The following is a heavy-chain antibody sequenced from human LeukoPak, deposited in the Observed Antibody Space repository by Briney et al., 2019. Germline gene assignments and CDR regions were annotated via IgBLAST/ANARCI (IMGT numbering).Heavy chain of an antibody. J-gene: IGHJ4*02. CDR2: IHASGTT. V-gene: IGHV4-4*07. CDR1: GGSISSYY. CDR3: ARDQYYYDSSGYYRFDY. D-gene: IGHD3-22*01. Sequence: PSETLSLTCTVSGGSISSYYWSWIRQPAGKGLEWIGRIHASGTTNYNPSLKSRVTVSVDTSKNQFSLKLSSVTAADTAVYYCARDQYYYDSSGYYRFDYWGQGTLVTVSS.